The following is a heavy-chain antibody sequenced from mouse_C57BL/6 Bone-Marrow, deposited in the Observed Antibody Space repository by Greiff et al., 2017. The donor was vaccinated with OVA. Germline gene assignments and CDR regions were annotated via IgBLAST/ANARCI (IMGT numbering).Heavy chain of an antibody. CDR3: ARDYGSSPWFAY. V-gene: IGHV7-3*01. CDR1: GFTFTDYY. D-gene: IGHD1-1*01. J-gene: IGHJ3*01. Sequence: VQLKESGGGLVQPGGSLSLSCAASGFTFTDYYMSWVRLPPGKALEWLGFIRNKANGYTTEYSASVKGRFTISRDNSQSILYLQMNALRAEDSATYYCARDYGSSPWFAYWGQGTLVTVSA. CDR2: IRNKANGYTT.